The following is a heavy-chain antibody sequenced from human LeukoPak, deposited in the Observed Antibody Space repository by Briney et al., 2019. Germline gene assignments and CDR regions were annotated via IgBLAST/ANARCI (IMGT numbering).Heavy chain of an antibody. J-gene: IGHJ6*03. CDR1: GYSFTSYW. V-gene: IGHV5-51*01. Sequence: AAYLKIFSRGSGYSFTSYWICWVRQMPGEGLVWMGMIYPDGSDTKYSPSSQGQVTISADKSMSPAYLQWSSLTASDTAMYYCARLAFCTNAVCFTNYYYAMDVWCRGTTVTVSS. CDR2: IYPDGSDT. CDR3: ARLAFCTNAVCFTNYYYAMDV. D-gene: IGHD2-8*01.